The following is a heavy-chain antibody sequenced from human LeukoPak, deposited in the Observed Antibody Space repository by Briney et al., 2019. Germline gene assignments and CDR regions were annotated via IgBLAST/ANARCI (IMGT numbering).Heavy chain of an antibody. D-gene: IGHD6-13*01. J-gene: IGHJ4*02. CDR3: AAPRAYSSSWYSRGLDY. CDR1: GFTFSSYA. Sequence: GGSLRLSCAASGFTFSSYAMSWVRQAPGKGLEWVSAISGSGGSTYYADSVKGRFTISGDNSKNTLYLQMNSLRAEDTAVYYCAAPRAYSSSWYSRGLDYWGQGTLVTVSS. V-gene: IGHV3-23*01. CDR2: ISGSGGST.